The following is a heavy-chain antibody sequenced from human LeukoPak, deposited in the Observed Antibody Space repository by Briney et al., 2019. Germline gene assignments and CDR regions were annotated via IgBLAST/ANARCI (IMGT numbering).Heavy chain of an antibody. D-gene: IGHD2-2*01. CDR1: GFSFSSYE. CDR3: AREWLVVGPTATYYFSMDA. CDR2: ISSSGSSI. V-gene: IGHV3-48*03. Sequence: GGSLRLSCAASGFSFSSYEMNWVRQAPGKGLEWISYISSSGSSISYTDSVKGRFTISRDNAKNSLCLQMNSLRAEVTAVYYCAREWLVVGPTATYYFSMDAWGQGTTVTVSS. J-gene: IGHJ6*02.